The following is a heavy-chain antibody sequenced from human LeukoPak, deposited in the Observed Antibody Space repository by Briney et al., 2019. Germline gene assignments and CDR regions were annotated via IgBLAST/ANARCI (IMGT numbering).Heavy chain of an antibody. Sequence: PGGSLRLSCAASGFTFDDYGMSWVRQAPGKGLEWVSGINWNGGSTGYADSVKGRFTISRDNAKNSLYLQMNSLRAEDTAVYYCASTPNGDYGDWDFDYWGQGTLVTVSS. V-gene: IGHV3-20*04. D-gene: IGHD4-17*01. CDR1: GFTFDDYG. CDR3: ASTPNGDYGDWDFDY. J-gene: IGHJ4*02. CDR2: INWNGGST.